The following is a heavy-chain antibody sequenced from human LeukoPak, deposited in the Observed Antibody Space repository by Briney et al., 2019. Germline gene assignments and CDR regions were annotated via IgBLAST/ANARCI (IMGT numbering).Heavy chain of an antibody. CDR1: GFTFSSYE. J-gene: IGHJ6*03. D-gene: IGHD3-9*01. V-gene: IGHV3-48*03. CDR3: ARGPDILTGYYPYYYMDV. Sequence: GGSLRLSCAASGFTFSSYEMSWVRQAPGKGLEWVSYISSSGSTIYYADSVKGRFTISRDNAKNSLYLQMNSLRAEDTAVYYCARGPDILTGYYPYYYMDVWGKGTTVTISS. CDR2: ISSSGSTI.